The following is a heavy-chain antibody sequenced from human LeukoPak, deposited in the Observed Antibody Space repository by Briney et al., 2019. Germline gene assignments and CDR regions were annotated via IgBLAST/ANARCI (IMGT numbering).Heavy chain of an antibody. V-gene: IGHV4-59*08. Sequence: SETLSLTCAVSGGSISSYYWSWIRQPPGKGLEWIGYIYYSGSTNYNPSLKSRVTISVDTSKNQFSLKLSSVTAADTAVYYCARATKGGYCSSTSCHAFDYWGQGTLVTVSS. CDR3: ARATKGGYCSSTSCHAFDY. D-gene: IGHD2-2*01. CDR1: GGSISSYY. J-gene: IGHJ4*02. CDR2: IYYSGST.